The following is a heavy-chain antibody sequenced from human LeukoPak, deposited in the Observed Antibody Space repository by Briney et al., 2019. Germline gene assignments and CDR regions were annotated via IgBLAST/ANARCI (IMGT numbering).Heavy chain of an antibody. CDR3: AKDHYSSSWFFDY. Sequence: GGSLRLSCVASGFTFSNHAMRWVRQSPGKGLEWVSGLSGRGDSKYYSDAVNGRFSISRDNSRNTLFLQLNRLRPEDTAVYFCAKDHYSSSWFFDYWGQGTLVTVSS. V-gene: IGHV3-23*01. J-gene: IGHJ4*02. D-gene: IGHD6-13*01. CDR1: GFTFSNHA. CDR2: LSGRGDSK.